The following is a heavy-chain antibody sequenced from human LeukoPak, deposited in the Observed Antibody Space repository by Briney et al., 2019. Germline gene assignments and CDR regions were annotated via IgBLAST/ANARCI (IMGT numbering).Heavy chain of an antibody. D-gene: IGHD3-22*01. CDR3: ARDRNYDSTYGMDV. CDR2: IYYSGST. J-gene: IGHJ6*02. V-gene: IGHV4-59*01. CDR1: GASISSYY. Sequence: PSETLSLTCTVSGASISSYYWSWIRQPPGKGLEWIGYIYYSGSTNSNPSLKSRVTISVDTSKNQFSLKLSSVTAADTAVYYCARDRNYDSTYGMDVWGQGTTVTVSS.